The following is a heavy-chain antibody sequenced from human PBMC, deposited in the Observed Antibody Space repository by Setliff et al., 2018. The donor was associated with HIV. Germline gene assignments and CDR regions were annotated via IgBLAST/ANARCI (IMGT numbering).Heavy chain of an antibody. CDR3: ASGKRIAVAVTGGKGYYFDY. Sequence: ASVTVSYKAYGYTFNSYDINWVRQATGKGLEWMGWMNPNSGNTGYAQKFQGRGTMTSNTSISTAYMELNSLLSEDTVVYYCASGKRIAVAVTGGKGYYFDYWGQGTLVTVSS. V-gene: IGHV1-8*02. CDR2: MNPNSGNT. D-gene: IGHD6-19*01. CDR1: GYTFNSYD. J-gene: IGHJ4*02.